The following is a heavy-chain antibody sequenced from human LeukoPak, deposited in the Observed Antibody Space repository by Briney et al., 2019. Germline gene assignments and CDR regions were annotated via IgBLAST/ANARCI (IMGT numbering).Heavy chain of an antibody. V-gene: IGHV3-23*01. CDR3: ARESYYYDSSGYYPGSNAFDI. D-gene: IGHD3-22*01. Sequence: PGGSLRLSCAASGFTFSSYAMSWVRQAPGKGLEWVSAISGSGGSTYYADSVKGRFTISRDNSKNTLYLQMNSLRAEDTALYYCARESYYYDSSGYYPGSNAFDIWGQGTMVTVSS. CDR2: ISGSGGST. J-gene: IGHJ3*02. CDR1: GFTFSSYA.